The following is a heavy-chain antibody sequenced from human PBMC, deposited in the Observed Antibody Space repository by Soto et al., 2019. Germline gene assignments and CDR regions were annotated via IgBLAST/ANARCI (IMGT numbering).Heavy chain of an antibody. Sequence: QVQLVQSGAEVKKPGSSVKVSCKVSGGTFSNYAIDWVRLAPGHGLEWMGGIVPIFGTTYYTQKFQGRATIIADDSTTTAYLEMSSLRSEATAIYYCARVEAVAGRYNYPGLDVWGQGTAVTVSS. CDR3: ARVEAVAGRYNYPGLDV. CDR2: IVPIFGTT. D-gene: IGHD6-19*01. CDR1: GGTFSNYA. V-gene: IGHV1-69*12. J-gene: IGHJ6*02.